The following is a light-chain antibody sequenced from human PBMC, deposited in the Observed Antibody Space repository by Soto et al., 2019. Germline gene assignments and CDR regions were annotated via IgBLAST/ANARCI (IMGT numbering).Light chain of an antibody. CDR3: QQAYSFPIT. J-gene: IGKJ5*01. V-gene: IGKV1-6*01. CDR2: AAS. CDR1: QGIRND. Sequence: QSTLSPPSLSASVGDRVTITCRASQGIRNDLGWYQQKPGKAPKLLIYAASSLQSGVPSRFSGSGSGTDFTLIISSLQPEDFATYYCQQAYSFPITFGQGTRLEN.